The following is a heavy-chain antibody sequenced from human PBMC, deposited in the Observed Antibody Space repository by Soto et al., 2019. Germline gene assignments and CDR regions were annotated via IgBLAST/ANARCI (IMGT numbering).Heavy chain of an antibody. CDR3: PNAPPNTWGTGGAYYKAGGDY. CDR2: ISGNGANT. Sequence: EVQLLGSGGGLVQPGGSLRLSCAASGLTFSTYAMSWVRQAPGKGLEWVSSISGNGANTYYTDSVKGRFIISRDNSKNNLFLQMNSRSAEDTALSSCPNAPPNTWGTGGAYYKAGGDYWGQGTLVTVSS. D-gene: IGHD3-3*01. J-gene: IGHJ4*02. V-gene: IGHV3-23*01. CDR1: GLTFSTYA.